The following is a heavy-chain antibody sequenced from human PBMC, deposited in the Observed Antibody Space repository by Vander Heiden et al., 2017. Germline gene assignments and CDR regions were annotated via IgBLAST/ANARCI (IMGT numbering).Heavy chain of an antibody. Sequence: QVQLVQSGAEVKKPGASVKVSCQASGYTFTGYYMHWVRQAPGQGLEWMGWINPNSGGTNYAQKFQGRVTMTRDTSISTAYMELSRLRSDDTAVYYCASRIVGCSSTSCYESRYGMDVWGQGTTVTVSS. V-gene: IGHV1-2*02. CDR3: ASRIVGCSSTSCYESRYGMDV. J-gene: IGHJ6*02. CDR1: GYTFTGYY. CDR2: INPNSGGT. D-gene: IGHD2-2*01.